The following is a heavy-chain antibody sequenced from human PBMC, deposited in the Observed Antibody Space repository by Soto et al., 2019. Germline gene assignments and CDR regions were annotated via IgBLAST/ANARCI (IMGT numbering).Heavy chain of an antibody. D-gene: IGHD1-26*01. CDR2: IYHSGNT. Sequence: VQLRQSGPGLVKPSGTLSLTCAVSGGSISSSNWWTWVRQAPGKGLEWIGEIYHSGNTYYNPSLKGRVAIPVDKYHNQFSLKLNSVTAADTAVYYCATLPPRVVASLLPIPTWGQGTLVTVSS. CDR3: ATLPPRVVASLLPIPT. V-gene: IGHV4-4*02. J-gene: IGHJ5*02. CDR1: GGSISSSNW.